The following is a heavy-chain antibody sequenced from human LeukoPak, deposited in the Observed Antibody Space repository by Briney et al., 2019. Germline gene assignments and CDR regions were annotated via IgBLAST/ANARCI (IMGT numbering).Heavy chain of an antibody. Sequence: PGRSLRLSCAASGFTFSSYAMHWVRQAPGKGLEWVAVISYDGSNKYYADSVKGRFTISRDNSKNTLYLQMNSLRAEDTAVYYCARNVNAMDVWGQGTTVTVSS. V-gene: IGHV3-30*04. CDR2: ISYDGSNK. J-gene: IGHJ6*02. CDR3: ARNVNAMDV. CDR1: GFTFSSYA.